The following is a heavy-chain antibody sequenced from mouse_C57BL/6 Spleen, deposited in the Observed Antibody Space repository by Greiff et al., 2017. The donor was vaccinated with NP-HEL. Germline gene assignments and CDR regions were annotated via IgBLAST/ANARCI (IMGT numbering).Heavy chain of an antibody. CDR2: IRNKANGYTT. J-gene: IGHJ3*01. D-gene: IGHD3-3*01. CDR3: ARSNRDRGFAY. CDR1: GFTFTDYY. V-gene: IGHV7-3*01. Sequence: EVKLVESGGGLVQPGGSLSLSCAASGFTFTDYYMSWVRQPPGKALEWLGFIRNKANGYTTEYSASVKGRFTISRDNSQSILYLQMNALRAEDSATYYCARSNRDRGFAYWGQGTLVTVSA.